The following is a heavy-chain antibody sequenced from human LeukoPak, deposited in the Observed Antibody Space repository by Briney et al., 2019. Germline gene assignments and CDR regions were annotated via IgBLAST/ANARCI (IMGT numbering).Heavy chain of an antibody. Sequence: PGESLKISCKGSGYSFTSYWIGWVRQMPGKGLEWMGIIYPGDSETRYSPSFQGHVSLSADKSFSTASPQRSRLKASSTPLHYRARPFHPLVYWGQGTLVTVSS. CDR1: GYSFTSYW. CDR2: IYPGDSET. V-gene: IGHV5-51*01. CDR3: ARPFHPLVY. J-gene: IGHJ4*02. D-gene: IGHD2/OR15-2a*01.